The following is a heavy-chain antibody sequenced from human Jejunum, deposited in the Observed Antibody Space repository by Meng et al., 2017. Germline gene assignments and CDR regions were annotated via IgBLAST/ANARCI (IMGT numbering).Heavy chain of an antibody. CDR3: ARDLGYTGSYEFDY. CDR2: IHYSGNI. V-gene: IGHV4-31*03. CDR1: GGSISSDGFY. J-gene: IGHJ4*02. D-gene: IGHD3-10*01. Sequence: HVHPQAFGPGRVNPSQPLSLTCTVSGGSISSDGFYWSWIRQHPGKALEWIGYIHYSGNIYYNPSLKSRVTMSVDSSKNQFSLKLTSVTAADTAVYYCARDLGYTGSYEFDYWGQGTLVTVSS.